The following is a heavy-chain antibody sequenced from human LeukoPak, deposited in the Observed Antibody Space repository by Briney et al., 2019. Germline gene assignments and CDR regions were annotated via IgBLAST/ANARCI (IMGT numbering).Heavy chain of an antibody. CDR3: ARDLQGSFDWVFRSAFDS. J-gene: IGHJ3*02. CDR2: ISSSGSTI. V-gene: IGHV3-48*03. Sequence: PGGSLRLSCAASGFTFSSYEMNWARQAPGKGLEWVSYISSSGSTIYYADSVKGRFTISRDNAKNSVHLQMNSLRAEDTALYYCARDLQGSFDWVFRSAFDSWGQGTMVTVSS. D-gene: IGHD3-9*01. CDR1: GFTFSSYE.